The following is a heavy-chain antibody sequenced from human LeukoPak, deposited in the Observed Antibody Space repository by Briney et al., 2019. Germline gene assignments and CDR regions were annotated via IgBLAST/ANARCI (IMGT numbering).Heavy chain of an antibody. D-gene: IGHD3-22*01. CDR1: GFTFSSYD. CDR2: IGTAGDT. J-gene: IGHJ4*02. Sequence: GGSLRLSCAASGFTFSSYDMHWVRQATGKGLEWVSAIGTAGDTYYPGSVKGRFTISRENAKNSLYLQMNSLRAEDTAVYYCARDHSSGSPMVIWGQGTLVTVSS. CDR3: ARDHSSGSPMVI. V-gene: IGHV3-13*01.